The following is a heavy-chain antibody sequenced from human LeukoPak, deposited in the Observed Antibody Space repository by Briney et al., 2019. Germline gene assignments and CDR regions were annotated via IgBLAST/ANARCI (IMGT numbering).Heavy chain of an antibody. D-gene: IGHD2-2*01. CDR2: IKQDGSEK. CDR3: ARDLFGYCSSTSCYFDAFDI. CDR1: GFTFSSYW. V-gene: IGHV3-7*01. J-gene: IGHJ3*02. Sequence: GGSLRLSCAASGFTFSSYWMSWVRQAPGKGLEWVANIKQDGSEKYYVDSVKGRFTISRDNAKNSLYLQMNSLRAEDTAVYYCARDLFGYCSSTSCYFDAFDIWGQGTMVTVSS.